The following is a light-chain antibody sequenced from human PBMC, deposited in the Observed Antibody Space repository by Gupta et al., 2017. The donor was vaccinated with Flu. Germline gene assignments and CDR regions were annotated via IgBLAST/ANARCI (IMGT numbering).Light chain of an antibody. CDR1: SSVVGGYKY. J-gene: IGLJ2*01. Sequence: SSVVGGYKYGSWYQHHPGKAPQLILFHVSKRPSGISSRFSGSKSDDTASLTISGLQAEDEADYYCSSYSSSTNLVAFGGGTKLTV. CDR2: HVS. CDR3: SSYSSSTNLVA. V-gene: IGLV2-14*03.